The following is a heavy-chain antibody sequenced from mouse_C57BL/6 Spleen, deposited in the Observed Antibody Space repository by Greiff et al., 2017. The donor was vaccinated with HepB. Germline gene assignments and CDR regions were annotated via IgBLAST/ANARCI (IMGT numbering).Heavy chain of an antibody. V-gene: IGHV1-80*01. D-gene: IGHD2-3*01. CDR2: IYPGDGDT. J-gene: IGHJ3*01. Sequence: VQGVESGAELVKPGASVKISCKASGYAFSSYWMNWVKQRPGKGLEWIGQIYPGDGDTNYNGKFKGKATLTADKSSSTAYMQLSSLTSEDSAVYFCASDGYYPAWFAYWGQGTLVTVSA. CDR1: GYAFSSYW. CDR3: ASDGYYPAWFAY.